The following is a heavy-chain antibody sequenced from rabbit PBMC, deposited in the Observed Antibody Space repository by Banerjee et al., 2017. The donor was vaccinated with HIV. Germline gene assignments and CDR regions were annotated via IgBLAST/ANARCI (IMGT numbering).Heavy chain of an antibody. J-gene: IGHJ4*01. V-gene: IGHV1S45*01. Sequence: QEQLEESGGDLVKPEGSLTLTCTASGFSFSNKYVMCWVRQAPGKGLEWIACINTISGNTVYASWAKGRFTISKTSSTTVTLQMTSLTAADTATYFCARDLYVGSSHGYNLWGQGTLVTVS. D-gene: IGHD8-1*01. CDR3: ARDLYVGSSHGYNL. CDR2: INTISGNT. CDR1: GFSFSNKYV.